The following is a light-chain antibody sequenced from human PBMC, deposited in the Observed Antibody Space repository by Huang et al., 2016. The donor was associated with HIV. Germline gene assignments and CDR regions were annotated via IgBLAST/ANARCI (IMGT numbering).Light chain of an antibody. J-gene: IGKJ4*01. Sequence: DIVLTQSPGTLSLSPGERATLSCRASQSVSSSYLAWYQQKPGQAPRLRMYGSSSRATGIPDRFSCSVSGTVFSLIINRLEPEDFAVYYCQQYGTSPLTFGGGTKVEIK. CDR1: QSVSSSY. CDR3: QQYGTSPLT. CDR2: GSS. V-gene: IGKV3-20*01.